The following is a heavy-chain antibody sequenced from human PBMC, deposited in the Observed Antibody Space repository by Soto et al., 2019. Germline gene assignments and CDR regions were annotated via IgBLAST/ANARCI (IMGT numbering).Heavy chain of an antibody. CDR1: GGTFSRNA. D-gene: IGHD6-13*01. J-gene: IGHJ5*02. V-gene: IGHV1-69*01. Sequence: GXSVKVSCRTSGGTFSRNAINWVRQAPVQGLEWMGGIIPLFGTTNYAQKFKGRVTISADESTSTAYMELSSLTSEDAAVYYCARAAIHGSSWYFWFDPWGQGTLVTVSS. CDR3: ARAAIHGSSWYFWFDP. CDR2: IIPLFGTT.